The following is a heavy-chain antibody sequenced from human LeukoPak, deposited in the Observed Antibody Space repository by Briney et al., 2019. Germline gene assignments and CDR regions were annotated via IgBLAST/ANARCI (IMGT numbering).Heavy chain of an antibody. D-gene: IGHD6-13*01. CDR3: ASGIAAAGPTLNYYYYYGMDV. V-gene: IGHV4-61*01. Sequence: KASETLSLTCTVSGGSVSSGSYYWSWIRQPPGKGLEWIGYIYYSGSTNYNPSLKSRVTISVDTSKNQFSLKLSSVTAADTAVYYCASGIAAAGPTLNYYYYYGMDVWGQGTTVTVSS. CDR2: IYYSGST. CDR1: GGSVSSGSYY. J-gene: IGHJ6*02.